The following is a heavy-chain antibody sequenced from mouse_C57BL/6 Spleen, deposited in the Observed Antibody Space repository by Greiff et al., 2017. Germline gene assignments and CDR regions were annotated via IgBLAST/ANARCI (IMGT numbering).Heavy chain of an antibody. D-gene: IGHD1-1*01. CDR1: GFSLTSYG. CDR3: ARHPQVYYGSSYAMDY. J-gene: IGHJ4*01. CDR2: IWSDGST. V-gene: IGHV2-6-1*01. Sequence: VQLQESGPGLVAPSQSLSITCTVSGFSLTSYGVHWVRQPPGKGLEWLVVIWSDGSTTYNSALKSRLSISKDNSKSQVFLKMNSLQTDDTAMYYCARHPQVYYGSSYAMDYWGQGTSVTVSS.